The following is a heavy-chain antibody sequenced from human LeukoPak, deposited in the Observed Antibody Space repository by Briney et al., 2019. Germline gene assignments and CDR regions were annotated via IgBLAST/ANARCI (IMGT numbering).Heavy chain of an antibody. CDR1: GNEFIRHT. V-gene: IGHV3-21*01. D-gene: IGHD6-13*01. J-gene: IGHJ4*02. CDR2: VRSNGDYI. CDR3: AREYDSRARFDS. Sequence: GGSLRLSCAGSGNEFIRHTMNWVRRASGEGLEWISSVRSNGDYIYYADSVKGRFSISRDNARTSVYLQMNSLRVEDTAIYYCAREYDSRARFDSWGQGTLVTVSS.